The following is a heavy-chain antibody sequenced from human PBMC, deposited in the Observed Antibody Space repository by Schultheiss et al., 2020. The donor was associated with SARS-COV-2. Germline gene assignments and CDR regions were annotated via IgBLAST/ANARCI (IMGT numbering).Heavy chain of an antibody. V-gene: IGHV4-59*05. D-gene: IGHD1-26*01. CDR1: GGSISSYY. J-gene: IGHJ3*02. CDR2: IYYSGST. CDR3: ARGIVGATTDI. Sequence: SETLSLTCTVSGGSISSYYWSWIRQPPGKGLEWIGSIYYSGSTYYNPSLKSRVTISVDTSKNQFSLKLSSVTAADTAVYYCARGIVGATTDIWGQGTMVTVSS.